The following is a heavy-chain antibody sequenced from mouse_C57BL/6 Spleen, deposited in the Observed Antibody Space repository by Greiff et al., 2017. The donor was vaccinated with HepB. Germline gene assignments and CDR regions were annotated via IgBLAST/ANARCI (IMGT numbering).Heavy chain of an antibody. D-gene: IGHD4-1*01. Sequence: EVKLVESGGGLVQPKGSLKLSCAASGFTFNTYAMHWVRQAPGKGLEWVARIRSKSSNYATYYADSVKDRFTISRDDSQSMLYLQMNNLKTEDTAMYYWVREWNGDEGYYAMDYWGQGTAVTVSS. J-gene: IGHJ4*01. CDR2: IRSKSSNYAT. CDR3: VREWNGDEGYYAMDY. V-gene: IGHV10-3*01. CDR1: GFTFNTYA.